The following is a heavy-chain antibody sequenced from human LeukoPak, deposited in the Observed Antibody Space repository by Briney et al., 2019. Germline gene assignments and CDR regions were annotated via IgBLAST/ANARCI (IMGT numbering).Heavy chain of an antibody. CDR2: ISSSSSTI. CDR1: GFTFSSYS. CDR3: ANIGYCSGGSCYKAPD. D-gene: IGHD2-15*01. J-gene: IGHJ4*02. V-gene: IGHV3-48*01. Sequence: GGSLRLSCAASGFTFSSYSMNWVRQAPGKGLEWVSYISSSSSTIYYADSVKGRFTISRDNSKNTLYLQMNSLRAEDTAVYYCANIGYCSGGSCYKAPDWGQGTLVTVSS.